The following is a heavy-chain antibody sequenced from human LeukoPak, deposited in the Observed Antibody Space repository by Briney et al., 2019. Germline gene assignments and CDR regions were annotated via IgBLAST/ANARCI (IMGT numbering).Heavy chain of an antibody. Sequence: GGSLRLSCAASGFTFSSYSMNWVRQAPGKGLEWVSAINGRGGSTYYADSVKGRFTISRDNSKNTSYLQMNSLRAEDAAVYYCARGGAAAGTDYWGHGTLVTVSS. V-gene: IGHV3-23*01. CDR3: ARGGAAAGTDY. J-gene: IGHJ4*01. D-gene: IGHD6-13*01. CDR1: GFTFSSYS. CDR2: INGRGGST.